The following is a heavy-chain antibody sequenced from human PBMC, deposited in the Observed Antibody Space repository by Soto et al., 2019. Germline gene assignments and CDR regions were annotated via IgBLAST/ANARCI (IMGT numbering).Heavy chain of an antibody. Sequence: QVQLLESGGGVVQPGRSLRLSCTASGFVFSDYGMHWFRQAPGKGLEWVAVIYNDGSNEYYGDSVKGRFTISRDNSQNTLYLQMHILRAEDTGVYYCARDRWRRLGGEFWGQGTLVTVSS. CDR2: IYNDGSNE. J-gene: IGHJ4*02. V-gene: IGHV3-33*01. CDR1: GFVFSDYG. CDR3: ARDRWRRLGGEF. D-gene: IGHD3-10*01.